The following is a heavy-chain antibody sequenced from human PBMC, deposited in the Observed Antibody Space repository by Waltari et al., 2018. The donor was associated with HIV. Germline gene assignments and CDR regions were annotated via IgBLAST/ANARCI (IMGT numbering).Heavy chain of an antibody. J-gene: IGHJ6*02. Sequence: EVQLVETGGGLIQPGGSLRLSCAASGFPVSSNHMSWVRQAPGKGLEWVSIIYGGGSTYYADSVKGRFTISRDSSKNTVYLQMNSLRAEDTAVYYCAREGSRGWRSDMDVWGQGTTVTVSS. CDR3: AREGSRGWRSDMDV. CDR1: GFPVSSNH. D-gene: IGHD6-19*01. V-gene: IGHV3-53*02. CDR2: IYGGGST.